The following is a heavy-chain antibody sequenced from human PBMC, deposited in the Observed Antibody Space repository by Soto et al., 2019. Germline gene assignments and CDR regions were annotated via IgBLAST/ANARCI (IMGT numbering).Heavy chain of an antibody. V-gene: IGHV3-48*01. Sequence: GGSLRLSCAASGFTFSSYSMNWVRQAPGKGLEWVSYISSSSSTIYYADSVKGRFTISRGNAKNSLYLQMNSLRAEDTAVYYCARGKNCSSTSCEASWYYWGQGTLVTVSS. CDR1: GFTFSSYS. J-gene: IGHJ4*02. D-gene: IGHD2-2*01. CDR2: ISSSSSTI. CDR3: ARGKNCSSTSCEASWYY.